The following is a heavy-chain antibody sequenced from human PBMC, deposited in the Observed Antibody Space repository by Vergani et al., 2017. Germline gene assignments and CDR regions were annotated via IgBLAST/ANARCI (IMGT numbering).Heavy chain of an antibody. J-gene: IGHJ6*03. V-gene: IGHV4-39*07. CDR3: ARARQRDTAMVGNYYMDV. D-gene: IGHD5-18*01. Sequence: QLQLQESGPGLVKPSETLSLTCIVSGGSISSSSYYWGWIRQPPGKGLEWIGSIYYSGSTYYNPSLKSRVTISVDTSKNQFSLKLSSVTAADTAVYYCARARQRDTAMVGNYYMDVWGKGTTVTVSS. CDR1: GGSISSSSYY. CDR2: IYYSGST.